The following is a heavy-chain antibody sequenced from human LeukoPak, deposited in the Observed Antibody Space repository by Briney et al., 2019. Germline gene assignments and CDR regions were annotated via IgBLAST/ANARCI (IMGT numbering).Heavy chain of an antibody. CDR2: IIPIFGTA. CDR3: AREAAPTIFGVVIPHMDV. CDR1: GGTFSSYA. J-gene: IGHJ6*03. V-gene: IGHV1-69*05. Sequence: SVKVSCRASGGTFSSYAISWVRQAPGQGLEWMGRIIPIFGTANYAQKFQGRVTITTDESTSTAYMELSSLRSEDTAVYYCAREAAPTIFGVVIPHMDVWGKGTTVTVSS. D-gene: IGHD3-3*01.